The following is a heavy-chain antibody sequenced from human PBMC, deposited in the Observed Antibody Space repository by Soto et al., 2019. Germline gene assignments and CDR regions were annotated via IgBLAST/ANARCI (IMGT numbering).Heavy chain of an antibody. CDR2: INPSGGST. J-gene: IGHJ6*02. V-gene: IGHV1-46*01. Sequence: ASVKVSCKASGYTFTSYYMHWVRQAPGQGLEWMGIINPSGGSTTYAQKFQGRVTMTRGTSTSTVYMELSSLRSEDTAVYYCARGDIVAIFGMDVWGQGTTVTVSS. CDR3: ARGDIVAIFGMDV. CDR1: GYTFTSYY. D-gene: IGHD5-12*01.